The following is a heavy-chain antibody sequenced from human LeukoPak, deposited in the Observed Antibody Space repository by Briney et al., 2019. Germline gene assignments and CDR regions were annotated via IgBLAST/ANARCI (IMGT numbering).Heavy chain of an antibody. Sequence: SETLSLTCTVSGGSISSSSYYWGWIRQPPGKGLEWIGTINHSGSTNYNPSLKSRVTISVDTSKNHFSLKLSSVTAADTAVYYCARHYCLRYCSSPTPFDYWGQGTLVTVSS. CDR1: GGSISSSSYY. V-gene: IGHV4-39*01. D-gene: IGHD2-2*01. CDR2: INHSGST. CDR3: ARHYCLRYCSSPTPFDY. J-gene: IGHJ4*02.